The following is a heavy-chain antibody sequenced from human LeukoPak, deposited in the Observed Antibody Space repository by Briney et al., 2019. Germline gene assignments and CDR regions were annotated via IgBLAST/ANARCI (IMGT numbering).Heavy chain of an antibody. CDR3: AKDLVPAAPAYYGMDV. CDR2: ISYDGSNK. Sequence: GGSLRLSCAASGFTFSSYGVHWVRQAPGKGLEWVAVISYDGSNKYYADSVKGRFTISRDNSKNTLYLQMNSLRAEDTAVYYCAKDLVPAAPAYYGMDVWGQGTTVTVSS. CDR1: GFTFSSYG. V-gene: IGHV3-30*18. J-gene: IGHJ6*02. D-gene: IGHD2-2*01.